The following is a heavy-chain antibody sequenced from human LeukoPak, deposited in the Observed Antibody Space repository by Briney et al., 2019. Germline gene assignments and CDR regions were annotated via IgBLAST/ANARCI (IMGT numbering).Heavy chain of an antibody. V-gene: IGHV1-69*13. D-gene: IGHD3-9*01. Sequence: VASVKVSCKASGGTFSSYAISWVRQAPGQGLEWMGGIIPIFGTANYAQKFQGRVTITADESTSTAYMELSSLRSEDTAVYYCARVDDILTGYYTRLNSDAFDIWGQGTMVTVSS. CDR1: GGTFSSYA. CDR2: IIPIFGTA. CDR3: ARVDDILTGYYTRLNSDAFDI. J-gene: IGHJ3*02.